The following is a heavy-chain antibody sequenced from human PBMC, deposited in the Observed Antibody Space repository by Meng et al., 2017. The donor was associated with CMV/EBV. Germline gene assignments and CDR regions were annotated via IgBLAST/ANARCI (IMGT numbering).Heavy chain of an antibody. V-gene: IGHV1-18*04. CDR3: ARDGVSIVGATTVDY. D-gene: IGHD1-26*01. Sequence: ASVKVSCKAAGYTFTDYYIHWVRQAPGQGLEWMGWISAYNGNTNYTQKLQGRVTMTTDTSTSTAYMELRSLRSDDTAVYYCARDGVSIVGATTVDYWGQGTLVTVSS. J-gene: IGHJ4*02. CDR1: GYTFTDYY. CDR2: ISAYNGNT.